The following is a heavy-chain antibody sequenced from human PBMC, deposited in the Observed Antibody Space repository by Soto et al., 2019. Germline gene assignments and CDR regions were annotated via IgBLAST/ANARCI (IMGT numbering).Heavy chain of an antibody. V-gene: IGHV1-69*02. D-gene: IGHD6-13*01. CDR1: GGTFSSYT. Sequence: QVQLVQSGAEVKKPGSSVKVSCKASGGTFSSYTISWVRQAPGQGLEWMGRIIPILGIANYAQKFQGRVTITGDQATRTAYREVGSLRSEDTAVCYWARGNRAAGGYWGQGTLVTVSS. J-gene: IGHJ4*02. CDR3: ARGNRAAGGY. CDR2: IIPILGIA.